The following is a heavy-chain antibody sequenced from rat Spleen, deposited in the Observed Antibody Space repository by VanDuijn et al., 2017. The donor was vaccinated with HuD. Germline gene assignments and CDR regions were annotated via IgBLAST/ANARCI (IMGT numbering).Heavy chain of an antibody. Sequence: EVQLVESGGGLVQPGRSLKLSCAASGFTFSNYGMAWVRQAPTKGLEWVATISFDGSRTYYRDSVKGRFTMSRENAKSTLNLQMDSLRSEDTATYYCATHDQLYALDYWGQGVMVTVSS. CDR3: ATHDQLYALDY. D-gene: IGHD1-2*01. CDR2: ISFDGSRT. CDR1: GFTFSNYG. J-gene: IGHJ2*01. V-gene: IGHV5-29*01.